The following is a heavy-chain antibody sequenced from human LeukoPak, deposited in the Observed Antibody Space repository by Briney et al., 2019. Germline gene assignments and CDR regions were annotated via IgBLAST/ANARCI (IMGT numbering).Heavy chain of an antibody. J-gene: IGHJ4*02. CDR3: AREGSVAGDY. D-gene: IGHD6-19*01. CDR2: MYYTGST. V-gene: IGHV4-39*07. CDR1: GGSISSSSYH. Sequence: SETLSLTCTVSGGSISSSSYHWGWIRQPPGKGLGWIGSMYYTGSTYYNPSLKSRVTISVDKSKNQFSLKLSSVTAADTAVYYCAREGSVAGDYWGQGTLVTVSS.